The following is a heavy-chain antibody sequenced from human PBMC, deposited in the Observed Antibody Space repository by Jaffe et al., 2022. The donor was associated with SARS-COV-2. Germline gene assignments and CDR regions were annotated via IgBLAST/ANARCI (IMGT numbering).Heavy chain of an antibody. CDR2: IIPILGIA. V-gene: IGHV1-69*02. Sequence: QVQLVQSGAEVKKPGSSVKVSCKASGGTFSSYTISWVRQAPGQGLEWMGRIIPILGIANYAQKFQGRVTITADKSTSTAYMELSSLRSEDTAVYYCAGQQEAPLYDPHAFDIWGQGTMVTVSS. CDR1: GGTFSSYT. CDR3: AGQQEAPLYDPHAFDI. D-gene: IGHD3-22*01. J-gene: IGHJ3*02.